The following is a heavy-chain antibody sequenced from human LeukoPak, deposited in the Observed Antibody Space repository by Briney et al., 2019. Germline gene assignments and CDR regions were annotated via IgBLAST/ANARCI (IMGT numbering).Heavy chain of an antibody. CDR2: INWNGGST. J-gene: IGHJ4*02. Sequence: GGSLRLSCAASGFTFGDYGMSWVRQAPGKGLEWVSGINWNGGSTGYADSVKGRFTISRDNAKNSLYLQKNSLRAEDTALYYCVRGGGPSGSYYFDYWGQGTLVTVSS. CDR1: GFTFGDYG. CDR3: VRGGGPSGSYYFDY. D-gene: IGHD1-26*01. V-gene: IGHV3-20*04.